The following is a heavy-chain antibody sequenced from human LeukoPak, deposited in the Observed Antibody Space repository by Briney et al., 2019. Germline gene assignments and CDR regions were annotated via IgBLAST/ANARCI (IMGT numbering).Heavy chain of an antibody. CDR1: GFTFGDHS. J-gene: IGHJ4*02. Sequence: GGSLRLSCTASGFTFGDHSVSWFRQAPGKGLEWVSLMDTFGGIYYRDSVKGRFTISRDISKNTLFLQMYTLSAEDTAVYYCAGGSYYGSGGRPGYFDHWGQGILVTVSS. CDR2: MDTFGGI. CDR3: AGGSYYGSGGRPGYFDH. V-gene: IGHV3-53*01. D-gene: IGHD3-10*01.